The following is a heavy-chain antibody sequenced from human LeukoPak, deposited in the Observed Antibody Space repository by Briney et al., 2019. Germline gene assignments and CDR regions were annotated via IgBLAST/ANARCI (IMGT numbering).Heavy chain of an antibody. J-gene: IGHJ4*02. CDR3: ARALMVAAIRNDY. Sequence: GGSLRLSCAASRFTFSSYAMSWVRQAPGKGLEWVSTVSGSGAIAYYTDSDKGRFTISRDNSKNTLYLQMSSLTAKDTAVYYCARALMVAAIRNDYWGQGTLVTVSS. D-gene: IGHD2-15*01. CDR1: RFTFSSYA. V-gene: IGHV3-23*01. CDR2: VSGSGAIA.